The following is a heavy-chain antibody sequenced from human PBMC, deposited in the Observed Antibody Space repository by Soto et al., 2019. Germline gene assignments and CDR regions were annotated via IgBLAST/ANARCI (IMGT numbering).Heavy chain of an antibody. Sequence: QLQLQESGSGLVKPSQTLSLTCAVSGGSISSGGYSWSWIRQPPGKGLEWIGYIYHSGSTYYNPSLKSRVTISVDRSTNQFSLKLSSVTAADTAVYYCARSDILTGQYYFDYWGQGTLVTVSS. D-gene: IGHD3-9*01. CDR2: IYHSGST. V-gene: IGHV4-30-2*01. CDR1: GGSISSGGYS. CDR3: ARSDILTGQYYFDY. J-gene: IGHJ4*02.